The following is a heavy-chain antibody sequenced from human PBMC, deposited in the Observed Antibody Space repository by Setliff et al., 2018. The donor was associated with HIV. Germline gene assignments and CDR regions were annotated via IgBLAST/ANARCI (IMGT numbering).Heavy chain of an antibody. CDR3: ARLSCSSNSCPFDY. CDR1: GGSFSGYY. Sequence: SETLSLTCAVYGGSFSGYYWVWIRQTPGKGLEWIGEINQSGRTNNNPSLKSRVTISVDTSKNQFSLKLTSVTAADTAVYYCARLSCSSNSCPFDYWGQGTLVTVSS. J-gene: IGHJ4*02. CDR2: INQSGRT. D-gene: IGHD2-2*01. V-gene: IGHV4-34*01.